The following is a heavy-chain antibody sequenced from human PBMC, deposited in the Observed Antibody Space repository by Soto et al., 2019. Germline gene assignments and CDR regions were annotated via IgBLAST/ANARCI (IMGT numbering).Heavy chain of an antibody. CDR3: ARVEEDIVVVPAAINNWFDP. J-gene: IGHJ5*02. D-gene: IGHD2-2*02. Sequence: QVQLQQWGAGLLKPSETLSLTCAVYGGSFSGYYWSWIRQPPGKGLEWIGEISHSGSTNYNPSLKSRVTISVDTSKNQFSLKLSSVTAADTAVYYCARVEEDIVVVPAAINNWFDPWGQGTLVTVSS. CDR2: ISHSGST. V-gene: IGHV4-34*01. CDR1: GGSFSGYY.